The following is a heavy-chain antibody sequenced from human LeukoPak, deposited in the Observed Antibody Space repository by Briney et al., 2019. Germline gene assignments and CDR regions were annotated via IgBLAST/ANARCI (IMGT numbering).Heavy chain of an antibody. V-gene: IGHV3-23*01. CDR1: GFTFSDYA. CDR2: ISGSGVST. Sequence: GGSLRLSCAASGFTFSDYAMSWVRQAPEKGLEWVSAISGSGVSTSFSDYYLDSVKGRFTISRDNSKNTLYLQMNSLRAEDTAVYYCAKDGYSSGWYMGYYFDYWGQGTLVTVSS. J-gene: IGHJ4*02. D-gene: IGHD6-19*01. CDR3: AKDGYSSGWYMGYYFDY.